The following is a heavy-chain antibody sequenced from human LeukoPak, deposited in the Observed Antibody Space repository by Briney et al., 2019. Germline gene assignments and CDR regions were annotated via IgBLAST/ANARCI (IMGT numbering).Heavy chain of an antibody. V-gene: IGHV4-59*01. J-gene: IGHJ4*02. Sequence: SETLSLTCTVSGGSISSYYWSWIRQPPGEGLEWIGYIYYSGSTNYNPSLKSRVTISVDTSKNQFSLKLSSVTAADTAVYYCARDLYDSSGYYSDYWGQGTLVTVSS. CDR2: IYYSGST. CDR3: ARDLYDSSGYYSDY. D-gene: IGHD3-22*01. CDR1: GGSISSYY.